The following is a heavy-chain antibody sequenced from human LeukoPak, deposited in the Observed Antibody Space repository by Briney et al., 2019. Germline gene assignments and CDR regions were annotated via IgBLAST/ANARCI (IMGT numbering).Heavy chain of an antibody. CDR3: ARWGSSAYCYYMDV. J-gene: IGHJ6*03. V-gene: IGHV3-23*01. Sequence: GGSLRLSCSASGFTFSSYSMGWVRQGPGEGLEWVSGISDSGGATYYADSVKGRFTISRDNSKNTLYLQMNSLRAEDTAVYYCARWGSSAYCYYMDVWGKGTTVTVSS. D-gene: IGHD6-6*01. CDR1: GFTFSSYS. CDR2: ISDSGGAT.